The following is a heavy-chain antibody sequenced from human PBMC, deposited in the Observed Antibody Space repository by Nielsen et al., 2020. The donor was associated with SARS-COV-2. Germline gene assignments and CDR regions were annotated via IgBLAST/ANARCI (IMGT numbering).Heavy chain of an antibody. CDR2: ISGSGGST. CDR1: GFTFSSYA. D-gene: IGHD3-10*01. Sequence: GESLKISCAASGFTFSSYAMSWVRQAPGKGLEWVSAISGSGGSTYYADSVKGRFTISRDNSKNTLYLQMNSLRAEDTAVYYCAKVASIAVRGVLDYWGQGTLVTVSS. J-gene: IGHJ4*02. CDR3: AKVASIAVRGVLDY. V-gene: IGHV3-23*01.